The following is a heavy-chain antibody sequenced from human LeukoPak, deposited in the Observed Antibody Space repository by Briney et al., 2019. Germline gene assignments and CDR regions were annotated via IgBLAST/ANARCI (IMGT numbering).Heavy chain of an antibody. V-gene: IGHV4-39*01. CDR2: IYYSGST. D-gene: IGHD5-18*01. CDR1: GGSISSSSYY. Sequence: SETLSLTCTVPGGSISSSSYYWGWLRQPPGKGLEWTGSIYYSGSTYYNPSLKSRVTISVDTSKNQFSLKLSSVTAADTAVYYCARLVNVDTAMPDYWGQGTLVTVSS. CDR3: ARLVNVDTAMPDY. J-gene: IGHJ4*02.